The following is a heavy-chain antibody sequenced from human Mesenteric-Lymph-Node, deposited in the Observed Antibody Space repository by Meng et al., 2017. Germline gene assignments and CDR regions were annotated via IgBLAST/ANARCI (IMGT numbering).Heavy chain of an antibody. D-gene: IGHD4-17*01. J-gene: IGHJ5*02. CDR2: MNPNSGNT. CDR1: GYTFTSYD. CDR3: ARVDYGDINWFDP. V-gene: IGHV1-8*01. Sequence: GELGRSGAEVKKPGASVKVSCKASGYTFTSYDINWVRQATGQGLEWMGWMNPNSGNTGYAQKFQGRVTMTRNTSISTAYMELSSLRSEDTAVYYCARVDYGDINWFDPWGQGTLVTVSS.